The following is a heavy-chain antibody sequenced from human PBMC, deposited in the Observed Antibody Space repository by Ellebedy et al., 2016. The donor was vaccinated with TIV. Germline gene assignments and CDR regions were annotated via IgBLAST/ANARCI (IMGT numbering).Heavy chain of an antibody. CDR3: ASGRTTISTWHYYGLDV. CDR2: IIPIFGTA. CDR1: GGTFSPSF. V-gene: IGHV1-69*13. Sequence: AASVKVSCKASGGTFSPSFITWVRQAPGQGLEGMGGIIPIFGTANYAQKFQGRVTITADESTSTAYMELSSLRSEDTAVYYCASGRTTISTWHYYGLDVWGQGTTVTVSS. D-gene: IGHD4-11*01. J-gene: IGHJ6*02.